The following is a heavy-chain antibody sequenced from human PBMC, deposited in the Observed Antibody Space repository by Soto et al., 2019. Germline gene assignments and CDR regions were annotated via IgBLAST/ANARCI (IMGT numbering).Heavy chain of an antibody. D-gene: IGHD3-10*01. J-gene: IGHJ4*02. Sequence: QVQLVESGGGLVKPGGSLRLSCAASGFTFSDYYMSWIRQAPGKGLEWVSYISSSGSTIYYADSVKGRFTISRDNAKNSLYLQRNSVRAEDTAVYYCARDRGAGVGGNYYYLVIPRKFDYWGQGTLVTVSS. V-gene: IGHV3-11*01. CDR3: ARDRGAGVGGNYYYLVIPRKFDY. CDR2: ISSSGSTI. CDR1: GFTFSDYY.